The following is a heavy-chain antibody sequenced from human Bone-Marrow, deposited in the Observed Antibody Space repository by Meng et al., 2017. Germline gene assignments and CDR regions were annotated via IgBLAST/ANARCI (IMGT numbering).Heavy chain of an antibody. CDR1: GYTFTGYN. V-gene: IGHV1-2*02. CDR2: INPNSGGT. Sequence: ASVKVSCKASGYTFTGYNMHWVRQAPGQGLEWMGWINPNSGGTNYAQKFQGRVTMTRDTSISTAYMELSRLRSDDTAVYYCARDPIVGPTVVTPFHWFDPWGQGTLVTVSS. CDR3: ARDPIVGPTVVTPFHWFDP. D-gene: IGHD4-23*01. J-gene: IGHJ5*02.